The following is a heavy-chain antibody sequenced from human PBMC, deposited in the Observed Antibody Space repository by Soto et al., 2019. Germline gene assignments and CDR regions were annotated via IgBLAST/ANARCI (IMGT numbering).Heavy chain of an antibody. CDR3: AREDNYYGSGSYYNAIDY. J-gene: IGHJ4*02. CDR2: IWDDGSNK. V-gene: IGHV3-33*01. D-gene: IGHD3-10*01. Sequence: GGSLRLSWAASGVTFSSYGMYWVRQAPGKGLEWVGVIWDDGSNKYYPDSVKGRFTISRDNSKNTLYLQMNSLRAEDTAVYQCAREDNYYGSGSYYNAIDYWGQGTQVTVSS. CDR1: GVTFSSYG.